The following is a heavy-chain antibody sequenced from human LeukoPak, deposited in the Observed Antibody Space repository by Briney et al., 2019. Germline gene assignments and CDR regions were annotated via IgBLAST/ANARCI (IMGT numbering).Heavy chain of an antibody. CDR2: IYPADSDT. CDR3: ARHSSAGLITPFDY. J-gene: IGHJ4*02. V-gene: IGHV5-51*01. D-gene: IGHD3/OR15-3a*01. Sequence: GESLKISCKASGYSFTNYWIGWVRQMPGKGLEWMGVIYPADSDTTYSPSFQGQVTISVDKSISTAYLQWSSLKASDTAMYYCARHSSAGLITPFDYWGQGTLVTVSS. CDR1: GYSFTNYW.